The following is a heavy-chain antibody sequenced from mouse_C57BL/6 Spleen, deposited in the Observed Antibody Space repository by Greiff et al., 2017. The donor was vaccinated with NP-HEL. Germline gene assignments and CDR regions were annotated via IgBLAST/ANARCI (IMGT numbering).Heavy chain of an antibody. D-gene: IGHD2-1*01. CDR2: IYPRDGST. V-gene: IGHV1-85*01. CDR3: ARWGNYVDWYFDV. Sequence: QVQLQQSGPELVKPGASVKLSCKASGYTFTSYDINWVKQRPGQGLEWIGWIYPRDGSTKYNEKFKGKATLTVDTSSSTAYMELHSLTSEDSAVYFCARWGNYVDWYFDVWGTGTTVTVSS. J-gene: IGHJ1*03. CDR1: GYTFTSYD.